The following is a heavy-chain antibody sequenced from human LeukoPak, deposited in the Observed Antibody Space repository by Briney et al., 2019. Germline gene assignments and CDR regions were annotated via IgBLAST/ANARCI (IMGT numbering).Heavy chain of an antibody. V-gene: IGHV4-61*01. D-gene: IGHD2-21*02. Sequence: PSETLSLTCTVSGGSVSSGSDYWSWIRQPPGKGLEWIGYIYYSGSTNYNPSLKSRVTISVDTSKNQFSLKLSSVTAADTAVYYCARGDVAYCGGDCYPYFQHWGQGTLVTVSS. CDR3: ARGDVAYCGGDCYPYFQH. J-gene: IGHJ1*01. CDR1: GGSVSSGSDY. CDR2: IYYSGST.